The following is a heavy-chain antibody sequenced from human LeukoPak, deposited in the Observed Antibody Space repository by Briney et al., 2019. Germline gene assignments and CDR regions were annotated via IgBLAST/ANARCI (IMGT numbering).Heavy chain of an antibody. J-gene: IGHJ4*02. CDR1: GGSFSGYY. CDR3: ARGRIVGARNFDY. V-gene: IGHV4-34*01. Sequence: TSETLSLTCAVYGGSFSGYYWSWIRQPPGKGLEWIGEINHSGSTNYNPSLKSRVTISVDTSKNQFSLKLSFVTAADTAVYYCARGRIVGARNFDYWGQGTLVTVSS. D-gene: IGHD1-26*01. CDR2: INHSGST.